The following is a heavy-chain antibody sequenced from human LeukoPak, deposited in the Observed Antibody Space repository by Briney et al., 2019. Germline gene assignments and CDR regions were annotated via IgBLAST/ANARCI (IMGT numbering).Heavy chain of an antibody. CDR3: ARRSAYYYGSFFYYYMDV. CDR2: IKQYESER. V-gene: IGHV3-7*01. J-gene: IGHJ6*03. CDR1: GFSLSSYW. Sequence: GGSLRLSCEGSGFSLSSYWMTWVRQSARKGPEWVANIKQYESERYTVDSVKGRFTISRDNAKNSVYLHMNSLRAEDTALYYCARRSAYYYGSFFYYYMDVWGKGTTVTVSS. D-gene: IGHD3-10*01.